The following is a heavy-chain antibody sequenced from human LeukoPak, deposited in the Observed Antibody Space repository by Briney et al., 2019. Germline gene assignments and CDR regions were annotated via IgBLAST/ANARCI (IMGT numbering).Heavy chain of an antibody. Sequence: GGSLRLSCAASGFTFSSYSMNWVRQAPGKGLEWVSYISSSSSTIYYADSVKGRFTISRDNAKNSLYLQMNSLRAEDTAVYYCARNPRGFGEFSRWFDPWGQGTLVTVSS. J-gene: IGHJ5*02. CDR2: ISSSSSTI. D-gene: IGHD3-10*01. CDR1: GFTFSSYS. CDR3: ARNPRGFGEFSRWFDP. V-gene: IGHV3-48*04.